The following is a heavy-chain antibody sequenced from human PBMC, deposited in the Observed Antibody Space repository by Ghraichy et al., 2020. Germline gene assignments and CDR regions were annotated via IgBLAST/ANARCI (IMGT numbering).Heavy chain of an antibody. CDR2: IYYSGST. D-gene: IGHD5-12*01. J-gene: IGHJ4*02. CDR1: GGSISTNSFY. Sequence: SQTLSLTCTVSGGSISTNSFYWSWIRQPPGKGLEWIGGIYYSGSTYYKSSLKSRVIMSVDTSRNQFSLKLTSVTAADTAVYYCARRVSTTITDYFDYWGQGTQVTVSP. CDR3: ARRVSTTITDYFDY. V-gene: IGHV4-39*01.